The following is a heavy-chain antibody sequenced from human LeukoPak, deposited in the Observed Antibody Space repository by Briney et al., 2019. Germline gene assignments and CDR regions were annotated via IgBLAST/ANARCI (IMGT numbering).Heavy chain of an antibody. CDR1: GGSISSSSYY. Sequence: PSETLSLTCTVSGGSISSSSYYWGWIRQPPGKGLEWIGDIYYSGRTYYNLSIRNRVSISLDTSKNRFSLTLTSVTAADTAVYYCARRRYYDSTGFFDWGRGSLVIVSS. CDR3: ARRRYYDSTGFFD. J-gene: IGHJ1*01. D-gene: IGHD3-22*01. V-gene: IGHV4-39*02. CDR2: IYYSGRT.